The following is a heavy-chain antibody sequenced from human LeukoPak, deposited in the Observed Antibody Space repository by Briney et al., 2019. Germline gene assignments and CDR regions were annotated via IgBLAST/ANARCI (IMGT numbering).Heavy chain of an antibody. Sequence: GGSLRLSCAASGFTFTSYVMHWVRQDPGKGLQWVALISYDGSNKYYADSVKGRFTISRDNSKNTLYLQMNSLRAEDTAVYYCARPRGAAAGTFGFDPWGQGTLVTVSS. D-gene: IGHD6-13*01. CDR1: GFTFTSYV. CDR3: ARPRGAAAGTFGFDP. CDR2: ISYDGSNK. V-gene: IGHV3-30*03. J-gene: IGHJ5*02.